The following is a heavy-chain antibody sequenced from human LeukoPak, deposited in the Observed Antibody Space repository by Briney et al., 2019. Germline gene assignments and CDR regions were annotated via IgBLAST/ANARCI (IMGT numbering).Heavy chain of an antibody. Sequence: SETLSLTCTVSGGSISSGDYYWSWIRQPPGKGLEWIGYIYCSGSTYYNPSLKSRVTISVDTSKNQFSLKLSSVTAADTAVYYCATYGVYVSRFDYWGQGTLVTVSS. J-gene: IGHJ4*02. D-gene: IGHD4-17*01. CDR3: ATYGVYVSRFDY. V-gene: IGHV4-30-4*01. CDR2: IYCSGST. CDR1: GGSISSGDYY.